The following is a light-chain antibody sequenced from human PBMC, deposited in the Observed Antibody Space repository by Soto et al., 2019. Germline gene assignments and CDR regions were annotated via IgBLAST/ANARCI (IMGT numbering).Light chain of an antibody. V-gene: IGKV3-15*01. CDR3: PQYNNWPPIT. J-gene: IGKJ5*01. CDR1: QSVSSN. CDR2: GAS. Sequence: EIVMTQSPATLSVSPGERATLSCRASQSVSSNLAWYQQKPGQAPRLLIYGASTRATGIPARFSGSGSGTEFTLTISSLQSEDCAVYYCPQYNNWPPITFGQGTRLEIK.